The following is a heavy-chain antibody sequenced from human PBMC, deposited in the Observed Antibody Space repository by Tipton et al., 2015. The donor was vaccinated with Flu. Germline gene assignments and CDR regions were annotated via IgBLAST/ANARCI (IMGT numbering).Heavy chain of an antibody. CDR3: AVVGATVHSIRPPHF. CDR1: GGPFSSYA. V-gene: IGHV1-69*01. Sequence: QLVQSGAEVKKPGSSVKVSCKASGGPFSSYAIGWVRQAPGQGLEWMGGIIPILETPNYAHQFQGRITITADESTTTAYMELSSLRSEDTAVYYCAVVGATVHSIRPPHFWGQGTLITVPS. J-gene: IGHJ4*02. CDR2: IIPILETP. D-gene: IGHD1-26*01.